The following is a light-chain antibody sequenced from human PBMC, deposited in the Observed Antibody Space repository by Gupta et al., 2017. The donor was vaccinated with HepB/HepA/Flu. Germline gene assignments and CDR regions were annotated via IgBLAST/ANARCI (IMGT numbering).Light chain of an antibody. V-gene: IGLV3-25*03. CDR2: KDS. CDR1: ALPKQY. Sequence: SYELTQPPSGSVSPGQTARITCAGDALPKQYAYWYQQKPGQAPVLVIYKDSERPSGIPERFSGSSSGTTVTLTISGVQAEDEADYYCQSADSSGTSPVVFGGGTKLTVL. CDR3: QSADSSGTSPVV. J-gene: IGLJ2*01.